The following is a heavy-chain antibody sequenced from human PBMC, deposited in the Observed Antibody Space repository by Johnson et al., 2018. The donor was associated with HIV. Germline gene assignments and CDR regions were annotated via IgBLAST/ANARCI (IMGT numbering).Heavy chain of an antibody. CDR3: AKERGIVVVRDAFDI. V-gene: IGHV3-30*04. CDR1: GFTFSSYA. J-gene: IGHJ3*02. CDR2: ISYDGSEK. D-gene: IGHD3-22*01. Sequence: QVQLVESGGGLVQPGGSLRLSCAASGFTFSSYAMHWVRQAPAKGLEWVAVISYDGSEKYYVDSVKGRFTISRDNSKNTLYLQMNSLRAEDTAVYYCAKERGIVVVRDAFDIWGQGTMVTVSS.